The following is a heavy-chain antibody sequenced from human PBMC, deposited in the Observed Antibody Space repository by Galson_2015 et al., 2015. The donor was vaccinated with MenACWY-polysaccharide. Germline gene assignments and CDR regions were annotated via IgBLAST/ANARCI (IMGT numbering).Heavy chain of an antibody. D-gene: IGHD3-16*01. CDR3: ASLLGEAPAQTGAFDI. Sequence: SVKVSCKASGGSFSILSFNWVRQAPGQGLEWMGRIIPGLDKPNYAQKLQGRVTITADKSTGTAYMDLSSLRSEDTAVYYCASLLGEAPAQTGAFDIWGQGALVTVSS. J-gene: IGHJ3*02. CDR1: GGSFSILS. V-gene: IGHV1-69*02. CDR2: IIPGLDKP.